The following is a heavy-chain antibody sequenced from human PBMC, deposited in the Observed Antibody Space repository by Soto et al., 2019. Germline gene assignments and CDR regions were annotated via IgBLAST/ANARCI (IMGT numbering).Heavy chain of an antibody. Sequence: PGGSLRLSCAASGFTFSNAWMNWVRQAPGKGLEWVGRIKSKTDGGTTDYAAPVKGRFTISRDDSKNTLYLQMNSLKTEDTAVYYCITGDYDSSGYYEGLGWGQGTMVTVSS. CDR2: IKSKTDGGTT. CDR1: GFTFSNAW. D-gene: IGHD3-22*01. V-gene: IGHV3-15*07. CDR3: ITGDYDSSGYYEGLG. J-gene: IGHJ3*01.